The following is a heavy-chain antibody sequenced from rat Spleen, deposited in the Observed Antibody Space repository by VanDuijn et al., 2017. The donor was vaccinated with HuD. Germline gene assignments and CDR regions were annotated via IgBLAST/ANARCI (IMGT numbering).Heavy chain of an antibody. CDR1: GFSLTSYH. CDR3: ARANRESYAHFDY. V-gene: IGHV2-43*01. CDR2: IWTGGTT. Sequence: QVQLKESGPGLVQPSQTLSPTCPVSGFSLTSYHVSWVRQPPGQGLEWMGVIWTGGTTAYNSLLKSRLRLSRDISKSQVFLEMNSLQTEDTATYYCARANRESYAHFDYWGQGVRVTVSS. J-gene: IGHJ2*01. D-gene: IGHD1-12*01.